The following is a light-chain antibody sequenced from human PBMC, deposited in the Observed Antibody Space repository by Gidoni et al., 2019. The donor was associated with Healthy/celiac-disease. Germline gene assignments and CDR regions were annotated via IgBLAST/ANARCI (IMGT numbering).Light chain of an antibody. V-gene: IGKV1-33*01. Sequence: DIQMPQSPSSLSASVGDRVTITCQASHYISNYLNWYQQKPGKAPKLLIYDASNLETGVPSRFSGSGSETDFTSTVSSLQPEDIATYYSQQYDNLPITFGPGTKVDIK. CDR2: DAS. CDR1: HYISNY. J-gene: IGKJ3*01. CDR3: QQYDNLPIT.